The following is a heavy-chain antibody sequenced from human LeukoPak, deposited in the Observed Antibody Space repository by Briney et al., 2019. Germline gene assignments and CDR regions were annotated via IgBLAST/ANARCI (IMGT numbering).Heavy chain of an antibody. CDR1: GFTFSSYA. CDR2: ISGSGGST. CDR3: AKVPHYDFWSGYRTYYMDV. J-gene: IGHJ6*03. Sequence: GGSLRLSCAASGFTFSSYAMSWVRQAPGKGLEWVSAISGSGGSTYYADSVKGRFTISRDNSKNTLYLQMNSLRAEDMAVYYCAKVPHYDFWSGYRTYYMDVWGKGTTVTVSS. D-gene: IGHD3-3*01. V-gene: IGHV3-23*01.